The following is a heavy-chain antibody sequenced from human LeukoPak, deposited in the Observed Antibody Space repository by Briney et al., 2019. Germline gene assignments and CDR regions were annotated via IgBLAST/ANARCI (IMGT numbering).Heavy chain of an antibody. D-gene: IGHD6-13*01. V-gene: IGHV3-74*01. Sequence: GGSLRLSCAVSGFMFSSYYMDWVRQAPGRGLVWVSRNNSDGKSSTYADSVKGRFTISRDIASNSLYLQMNSLRAEDTGVYYCAREASYSSSWATFDYWGQGTLVTVSS. CDR3: AREASYSSSWATFDY. CDR2: NNSDGKSS. CDR1: GFMFSSYY. J-gene: IGHJ4*02.